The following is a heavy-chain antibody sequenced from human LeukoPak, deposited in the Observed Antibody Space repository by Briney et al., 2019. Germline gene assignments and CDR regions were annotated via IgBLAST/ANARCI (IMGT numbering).Heavy chain of an antibody. CDR2: ISSDESGT. Sequence: GGSLRLSCAASGFTFSSYWMHWVRHAPGKGLVWVSRISSDESGTSYADSVRGRFTISRDNAKSTLYLQMNSLRAEDTAIYYCAREGSGRYYFDYWGQGTLVTVSS. V-gene: IGHV3-74*01. CDR1: GFTFSSYW. J-gene: IGHJ4*02. CDR3: AREGSGRYYFDY. D-gene: IGHD6-19*01.